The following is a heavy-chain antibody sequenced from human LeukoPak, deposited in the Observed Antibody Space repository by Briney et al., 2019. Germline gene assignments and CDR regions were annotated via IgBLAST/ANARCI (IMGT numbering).Heavy chain of an antibody. V-gene: IGHV4-59*01. CDR1: GGSISSYY. Sequence: PSETLSLTCTVSGGSISSYYWSWIRQPPGKGLEWIGYIYYSGSTNYNPSFKSRVTISVDTSKNQFSLKLSSVTAADTAVYYCAREGLRGHYDSSGYLFFDAFDIWGQGTMVTVSS. CDR2: IYYSGST. CDR3: AREGLRGHYDSSGYLFFDAFDI. D-gene: IGHD3-22*01. J-gene: IGHJ3*02.